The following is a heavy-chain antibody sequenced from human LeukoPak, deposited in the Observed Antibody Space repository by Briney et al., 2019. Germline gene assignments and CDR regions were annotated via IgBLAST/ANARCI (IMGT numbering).Heavy chain of an antibody. CDR1: GFTFTSFW. Sequence: PGGSLRLSCAASGFTFTSFWMHWVRQAPGQGLVWVSRINNDGSDTSYADSVKGRFTISRDNAKNTLFLQMNSLRAEDTAVYYCARGNSFSYPDWGQGTLVTVSS. CDR2: INNDGSDT. D-gene: IGHD3-16*02. CDR3: ARGNSFSYPD. J-gene: IGHJ4*02. V-gene: IGHV3-74*01.